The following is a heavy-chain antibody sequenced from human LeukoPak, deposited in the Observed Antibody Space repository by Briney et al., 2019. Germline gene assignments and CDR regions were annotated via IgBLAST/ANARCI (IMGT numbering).Heavy chain of an antibody. Sequence: SETLSLTCAVYGGSFSGYYWSWIRQPPGKGLEWIGEINHSGSTNYNPSLKSRVTISVDTSKNQFSLKLSSVTAADTAVYYCARSVPSPDYWGQGTLVTVSS. CDR3: ARSVPSPDY. CDR2: INHSGST. CDR1: GGSFSGYY. V-gene: IGHV4-34*01. J-gene: IGHJ4*02. D-gene: IGHD2-2*01.